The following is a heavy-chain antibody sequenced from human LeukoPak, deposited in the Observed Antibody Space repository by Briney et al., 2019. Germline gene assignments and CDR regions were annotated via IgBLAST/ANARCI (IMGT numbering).Heavy chain of an antibody. CDR2: ISSDGSDK. V-gene: IGHV3-30*03. J-gene: IGHJ4*02. CDR1: GFIFSSFG. CDR3: ARQKITVTVSLDY. D-gene: IGHD4-17*01. Sequence: PGGSLRLSCAASGFIFSSFGMHWVRQAPGKGLEWVAIISSDGSDKYYADSVKGRFSISRDNSQKTLYLQMNSLRPDDTAVYYCARQKITVTVSLDYWGQGTLVTVSS.